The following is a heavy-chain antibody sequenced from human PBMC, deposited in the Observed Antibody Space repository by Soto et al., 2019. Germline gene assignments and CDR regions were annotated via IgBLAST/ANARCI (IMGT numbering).Heavy chain of an antibody. D-gene: IGHD6-19*01. V-gene: IGHV1-69*13. Sequence: SVKVSCKASGGTLSSYAISWVRQAPGQGLEWMGGIIPIFGTANYAQKFQGRVTITADESTSTAYMELSSLRSEDTAVYYCARGTDSSGWYVNNYYYYGMDVWGQGTTVTVSS. CDR2: IIPIFGTA. J-gene: IGHJ6*02. CDR1: GGTLSSYA. CDR3: ARGTDSSGWYVNNYYYYGMDV.